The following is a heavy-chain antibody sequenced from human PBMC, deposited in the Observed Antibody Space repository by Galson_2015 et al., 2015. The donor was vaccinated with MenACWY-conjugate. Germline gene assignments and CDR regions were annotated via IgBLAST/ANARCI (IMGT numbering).Heavy chain of an antibody. CDR3: ARYNWNNWFDP. Sequence: LSLTCSVSGGSMSPYYWTWIRQTPEKGLEWIGWLHYTGSTKYNPSLKSRITISVDTSNNQFSLNVYSVTAADTAIYYCARYNWNNWFDPWGQGTLVTVPS. CDR1: GGSMSPYY. J-gene: IGHJ5*02. V-gene: IGHV4-59*01. CDR2: LHYTGST. D-gene: IGHD1-20*01.